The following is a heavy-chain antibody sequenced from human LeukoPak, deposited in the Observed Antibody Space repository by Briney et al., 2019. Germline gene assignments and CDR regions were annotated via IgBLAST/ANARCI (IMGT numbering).Heavy chain of an antibody. CDR3: AKAGIWFGETDFDY. CDR1: GFTFSRYW. J-gene: IGHJ4*02. Sequence: GGSLRLSCADSGFTFSRYWMTWVRQAPGKGLECVANIKQDGSEKYYVDSVKGRFTISRDNAKNSLYLQMNSLRAEDTAVYYCAKAGIWFGETDFDYWGQGTLVTVSS. V-gene: IGHV3-7*01. CDR2: IKQDGSEK. D-gene: IGHD3-10*01.